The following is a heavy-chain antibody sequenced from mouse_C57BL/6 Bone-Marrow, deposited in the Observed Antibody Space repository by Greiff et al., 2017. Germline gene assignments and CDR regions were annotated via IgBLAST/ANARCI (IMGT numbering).Heavy chain of an antibody. CDR3: ARNGSSPFAY. CDR1: GYAFSSYW. J-gene: IGHJ3*01. CDR2: IYPGDGDT. Sequence: QVQLQQSGAELVKPGASVKISCKASGYAFSSYWMNWVKQRPGKGLAWIGQIYPGDGDTNYNGKFKGKATLTADKSSSTAYMQLSSRTSEDSAVYFCARNGSSPFAYWGQGTLVTVSA. V-gene: IGHV1-80*01. D-gene: IGHD1-1*01.